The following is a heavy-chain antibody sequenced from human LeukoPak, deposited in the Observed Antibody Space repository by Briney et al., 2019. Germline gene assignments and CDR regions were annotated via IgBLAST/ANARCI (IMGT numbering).Heavy chain of an antibody. D-gene: IGHD3-3*01. CDR2: IYYTGNS. V-gene: IGHV4-59*08. CDR3: ARLITIFGVVTAAAFDI. J-gene: IGHJ3*02. Sequence: SETLSLTCTVSGGSISSYYWSWIRQPPGKRLEYIGFIYYTGNSNYNPSLKSRVAISIDTSKNQFSLRLSSVTAADTAVYYCARLITIFGVVTAAAFDIWGQGTMVTVSS. CDR1: GGSISSYY.